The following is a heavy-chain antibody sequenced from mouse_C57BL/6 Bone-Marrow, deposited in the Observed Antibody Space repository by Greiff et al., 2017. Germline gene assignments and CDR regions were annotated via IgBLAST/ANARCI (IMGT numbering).Heavy chain of an antibody. D-gene: IGHD1-1*01. J-gene: IGHJ2*01. CDR1: GFNIKDDY. CDR2: IDPENGDT. CDR3: TTEFLRVYYFDY. V-gene: IGHV14-4*01. Sequence: EVQLQQSGAELVRPGASVKLSCTASGFNIKDDYMHWVKQRPEQGLEWIGWIDPENGDTEYASKFQGKATITADTSSNTAYLQLSSLTSEDTAVYYCTTEFLRVYYFDYWGQGTTLTVSS.